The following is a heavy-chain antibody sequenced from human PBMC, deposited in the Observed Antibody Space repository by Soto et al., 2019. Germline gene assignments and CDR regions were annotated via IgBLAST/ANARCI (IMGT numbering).Heavy chain of an antibody. J-gene: IGHJ2*01. CDR2: IHSDGSST. Sequence: GGSLRLSCAASGFTFSSHWMHWVRQAPGTGLVWVSRIHSDGSSTNYADSVKGRFTISRDNAKNTLYLQMNSLRAEDTAVYYCARALYDSSGARRRYFDLWGRGTLVTVSS. D-gene: IGHD3-22*01. CDR1: GFTFSSHW. V-gene: IGHV3-74*01. CDR3: ARALYDSSGARRRYFDL.